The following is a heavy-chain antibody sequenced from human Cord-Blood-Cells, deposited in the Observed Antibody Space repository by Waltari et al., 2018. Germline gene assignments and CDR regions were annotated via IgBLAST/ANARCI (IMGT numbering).Heavy chain of an antibody. CDR1: GCSISSISYY. D-gene: IGHD3-22*01. CDR2: IYYSGST. V-gene: IGHV4-39*01. J-gene: IGHJ3*02. Sequence: QLQLQESGPGLVKPSETLSLTCTVSGCSISSISYYWGWIRQPPGKGLEWIGSIYYSGSTSYNPSLKSRVTISVDTSKNQFSLKLSSVTAADTAVYYCARRAVIAFDIWGQGTMVTVSS. CDR3: ARRAVIAFDI.